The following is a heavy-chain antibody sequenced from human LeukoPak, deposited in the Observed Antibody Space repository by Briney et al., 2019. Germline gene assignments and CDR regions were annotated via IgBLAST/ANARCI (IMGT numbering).Heavy chain of an antibody. J-gene: IGHJ4*02. Sequence: ASVKVSCKASGYTFTSYGISWVRQAPGQGLEWMGWISACNGNTNYAQKLQGRVTMTTDTSTSTAYMELRSLRSDDTAVYYCARHDYGHYYFDYWGQGTLVTVSS. CDR1: GYTFTSYG. CDR3: ARHDYGHYYFDY. V-gene: IGHV1-18*01. D-gene: IGHD4-17*01. CDR2: ISACNGNT.